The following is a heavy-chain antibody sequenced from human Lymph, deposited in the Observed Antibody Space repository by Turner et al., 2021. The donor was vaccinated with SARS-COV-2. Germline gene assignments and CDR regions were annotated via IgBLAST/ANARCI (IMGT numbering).Heavy chain of an antibody. CDR3: ARDTLWFASLGAFDI. D-gene: IGHD3-10*01. CDR2: IWFDGSNK. J-gene: IGHJ3*02. V-gene: IGHV3-33*01. Sequence: QVQLVASGGGVVQPGRSLRLSRAASGFTFSSYGMHWVRQASGKGLEWVAVIWFDGSNKYYADSVKGRFTISRDNSKNTLYLQMNSLRAEDTAVYYCARDTLWFASLGAFDIWGQGTMVTISS. CDR1: GFTFSSYG.